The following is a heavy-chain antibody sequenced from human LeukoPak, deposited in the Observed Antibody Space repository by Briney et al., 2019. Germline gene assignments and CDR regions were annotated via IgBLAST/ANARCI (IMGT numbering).Heavy chain of an antibody. V-gene: IGHV4-34*01. J-gene: IGHJ5*02. CDR2: VSHSGTT. D-gene: IGHD3-16*01. CDR3: ATSGWNGGGGFDP. CDR1: GGSFSSYY. Sequence: SETLSLTCDVSGGSFSSYYYSWIRQPPGKGLEWIGEVSHSGTTNYNSSLKSRVSMSVGASSTQFSLIMTSVTAADTAVYYCATSGWNGGGGFDPWGQGTLVIVSS.